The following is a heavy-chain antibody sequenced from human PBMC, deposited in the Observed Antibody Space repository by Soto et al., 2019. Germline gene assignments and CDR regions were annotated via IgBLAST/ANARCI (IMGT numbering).Heavy chain of an antibody. Sequence: ASVKVSCKASGYTFTSYGISWVRQAPGQGLEWMGWISAYNGNTNYAQKLQGRVTMTTDTSTSTAYMELRSLRSDDTAVYYCAGDNWNYVTYYYYGMDVWGQGTTVTVSS. V-gene: IGHV1-18*04. J-gene: IGHJ6*02. D-gene: IGHD1-7*01. CDR2: ISAYNGNT. CDR3: AGDNWNYVTYYYYGMDV. CDR1: GYTFTSYG.